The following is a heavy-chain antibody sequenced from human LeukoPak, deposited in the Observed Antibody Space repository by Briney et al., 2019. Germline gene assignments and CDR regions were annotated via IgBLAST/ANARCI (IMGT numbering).Heavy chain of an antibody. Sequence: SETLSLTCTVSGGSISSSNYYWGWIRQPPGKGLEWIGSIYYSGTTYYSSSLKSRVIISVDTSKDQFSLKLSSVTATDTAVYYCARHEAQDFDYWGQGTLVTVSS. CDR3: ARHEAQDFDY. V-gene: IGHV4-39*01. CDR2: IYYSGTT. CDR1: GGSISSSNYY. J-gene: IGHJ4*02.